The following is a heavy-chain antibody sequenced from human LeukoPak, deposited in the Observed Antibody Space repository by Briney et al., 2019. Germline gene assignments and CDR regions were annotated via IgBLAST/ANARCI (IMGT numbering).Heavy chain of an antibody. J-gene: IGHJ4*02. Sequence: GGSLRPSCTASGFSVSTYPMAWVRQAPGKGLQWVSTITASGTDTFYADSVKGRFTISRDNSKNTLSLQMNSLRAEDTALYYCAKYTSGWVNDYWGQGTLVTVSS. V-gene: IGHV3-23*01. CDR2: ITASGTDT. CDR1: GFSVSTYP. D-gene: IGHD6-19*01. CDR3: AKYTSGWVNDY.